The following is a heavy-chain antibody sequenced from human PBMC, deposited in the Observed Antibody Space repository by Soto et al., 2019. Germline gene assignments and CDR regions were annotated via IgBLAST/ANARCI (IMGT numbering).Heavy chain of an antibody. J-gene: IGHJ4*02. V-gene: IGHV3-23*01. CDR1: GFTFSSYA. CDR2: ISGSGGST. Sequence: GGSLRLSCAASGFTFSSYAMSWVRQSPGKGLEWVSAISGSGGSTYYADSVKGRFTISRDNSKNTLYLQMNSLRAEDTAVYYCAKFQTGTTGHFDYWGQGTLVTVSS. CDR3: AKFQTGTTGHFDY. D-gene: IGHD1-1*01.